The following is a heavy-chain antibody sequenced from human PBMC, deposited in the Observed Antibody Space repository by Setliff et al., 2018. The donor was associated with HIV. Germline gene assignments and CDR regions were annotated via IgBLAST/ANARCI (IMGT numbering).Heavy chain of an antibody. CDR1: GFTFSGSP. D-gene: IGHD3-22*01. CDR2: IKTRADNYAT. CDR3: TRPQYFYDIGGSDY. J-gene: IGHJ4*02. V-gene: IGHV3-73*01. Sequence: PGGSLQLSCAASGFTFSGSPIHWVRQASGKGLEWLGRIKTRADNYATAYAASVKGRFTISRDDSMNTAYLQMNSLKIEDTAVYYCTRPQYFYDIGGSDYWGQGTLVTV.